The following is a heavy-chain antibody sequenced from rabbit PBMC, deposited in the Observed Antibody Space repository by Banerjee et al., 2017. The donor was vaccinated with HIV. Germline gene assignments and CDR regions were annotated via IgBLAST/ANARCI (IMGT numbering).Heavy chain of an antibody. J-gene: IGHJ2*01. D-gene: IGHD6-1*01. Sequence: QEQLVESGGGLVQPEGSLTLTCTASGFSFSSSYYMCWVRQAPGKGLEWIACIYAGDGGTYYASWAKGRFTISKTSSTTVTLQMTSLTAADTATYFCARDNGGVAYVHATWGPGTLVTVS. CDR3: ARDNGGVAYVHAT. V-gene: IGHV1S45*01. CDR2: IYAGDGGT. CDR1: GFSFSSSYY.